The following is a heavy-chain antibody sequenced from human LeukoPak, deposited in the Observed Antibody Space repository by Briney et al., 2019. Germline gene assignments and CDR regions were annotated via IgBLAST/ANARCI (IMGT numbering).Heavy chain of an antibody. J-gene: IGHJ4*02. D-gene: IGHD3-22*01. CDR2: INPNSGGT. V-gene: IGHV1-2*02. Sequence: ASVKVSCKASGYTFTGYYMHWVRQAPGQGLEWMGWINPNSGGTNYAQKFQGRVTMTRDTSISTAYMELSRLRSDDTAVYYCARDGFYYDSSGYWTYWGQGTLVTVSS. CDR3: ARDGFYYDSSGYWTY. CDR1: GYTFTGYY.